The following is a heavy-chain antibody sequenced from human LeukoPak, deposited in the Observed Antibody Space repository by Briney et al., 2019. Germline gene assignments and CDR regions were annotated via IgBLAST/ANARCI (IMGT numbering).Heavy chain of an antibody. D-gene: IGHD4-17*01. Sequence: GGSLRLSCAASGFTFSSYCTSWVRQAPGKGLEWVANINKDESEKYYVDSVKGRFTISRDNAKNSLYLQMNSLRAEDTAVYYCARCRTTVTAMPGYWGQGTLVTVSS. CDR2: INKDESEK. CDR3: ARCRTTVTAMPGY. J-gene: IGHJ4*02. CDR1: GFTFSSYC. V-gene: IGHV3-7*03.